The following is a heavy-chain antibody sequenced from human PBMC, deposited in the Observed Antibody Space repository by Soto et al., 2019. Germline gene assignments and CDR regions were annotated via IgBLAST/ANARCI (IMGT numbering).Heavy chain of an antibody. D-gene: IGHD3-16*01. CDR3: TRDRVKIRGGYDHCYGMAV. V-gene: IGHV3-21*02. J-gene: IGHJ6*02. Sequence: DVQLEESGGGLVKPGGSLRLSCVASEFTFSVYSMNWVRQAPGKGLEWVSSISSGSSYIYYADSVKGRFTISRDNDKNSLLLHINSLRVDDTAVYYCTRDRVKIRGGYDHCYGMAVWGQGSAVTVSS. CDR2: ISSGSSYI. CDR1: EFTFSVYS.